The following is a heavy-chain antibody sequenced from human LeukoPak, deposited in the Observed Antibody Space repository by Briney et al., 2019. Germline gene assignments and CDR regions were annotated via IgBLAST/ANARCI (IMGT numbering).Heavy chain of an antibody. CDR1: GYTFTSYD. V-gene: IGHV1-8*01. D-gene: IGHD3-9*01. CDR2: MNPNSGNT. J-gene: IGHJ6*04. Sequence: GASVKVSCKASGYTFTSYDINWVRQATGQGLEWMGGMNPNSGNTGYAHKFEGRVTMTRNTSIGTAYMELSRLRSEDTAVYYCESSYYDILMDVWGKGTTVTISS. CDR3: ESSYYDILMDV.